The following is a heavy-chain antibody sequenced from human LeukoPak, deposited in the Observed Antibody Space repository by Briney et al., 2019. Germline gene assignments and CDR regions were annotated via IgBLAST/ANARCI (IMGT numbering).Heavy chain of an antibody. CDR1: GGTFSTYA. V-gene: IGHV1-69*05. J-gene: IGHJ3*02. CDR3: ARDQSRDGYNLDAFDI. CDR2: IIPIFGTA. Sequence: SVKVSCKASGGTFSTYAINWVRQAPGQGLEWMGGIIPIFGTANYAQKFQGRVTITTDESTSTAYMELSSLRSEDTAVYYCARDQSRDGYNLDAFDIWGQGTMVTVSS. D-gene: IGHD5-24*01.